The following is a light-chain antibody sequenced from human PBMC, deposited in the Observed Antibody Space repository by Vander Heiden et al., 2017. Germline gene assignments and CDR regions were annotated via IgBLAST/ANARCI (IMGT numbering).Light chain of an antibody. J-gene: IGLJ2*01. Sequence: SNELTQPPPVSVSPGQTARITCPGDASPKQYAYWYQQKPGQAPVLVIYKDSERSSGIPERFSGSSSGTTVTLTISGVQAEDEADYYCQSADSSGTYVVFVGGTKLTVL. CDR2: KDS. V-gene: IGLV3-25*03. CDR1: ASPKQY. CDR3: QSADSSGTYVV.